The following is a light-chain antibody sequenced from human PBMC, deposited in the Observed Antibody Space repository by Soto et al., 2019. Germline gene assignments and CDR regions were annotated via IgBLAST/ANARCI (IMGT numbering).Light chain of an antibody. V-gene: IGLV2-23*01. CDR2: EGN. J-gene: IGLJ1*01. Sequence: QSALTQPASVSGSPGQSITISCTASSSHIGSSNLVSWYQRHSGKAPKLIIYEGNKRPSGVSNRFSGSKSGKTASLTISGLQAEDEGTYYCCSYAGSSPLYVFGTGNKLTVL. CDR3: CSYAGSSPLYV. CDR1: SSHIGSSNL.